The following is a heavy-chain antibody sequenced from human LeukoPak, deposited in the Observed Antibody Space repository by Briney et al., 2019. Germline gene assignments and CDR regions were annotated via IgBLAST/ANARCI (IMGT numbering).Heavy chain of an antibody. J-gene: IGHJ5*02. D-gene: IGHD4-17*01. CDR3: SRVHSPYGGPGWFDP. V-gene: IGHV3-72*01. Sequence: PGGSLRLSCAVSGFTVSDYYMAWVRQAPGKGLEWVGLMKNKVFSYSTEYAASVEGRFTISRDDSKNSVHLQMNSLKSEDTAIYFCSRVHSPYGGPGWFDPWGQGTPVTVSS. CDR1: GFTVSDYY. CDR2: MKNKVFSYST.